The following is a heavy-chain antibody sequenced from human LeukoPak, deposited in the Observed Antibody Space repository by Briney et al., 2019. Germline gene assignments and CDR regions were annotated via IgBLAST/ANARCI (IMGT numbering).Heavy chain of an antibody. D-gene: IGHD5-12*01. CDR1: VFTFSSYS. CDR3: ARGIRGYSGHEGDY. J-gene: IGHJ4*02. Sequence: GGSLRLSCAASVFTFSSYSMNSVRQAPGKGLEWGSSISSSSSYIYYADSVKGRFTISRDNAKNSLYLQMNSLRAEDTAVYYCARGIRGYSGHEGDYWGQGTLVTVSS. CDR2: ISSSSSYI. V-gene: IGHV3-21*01.